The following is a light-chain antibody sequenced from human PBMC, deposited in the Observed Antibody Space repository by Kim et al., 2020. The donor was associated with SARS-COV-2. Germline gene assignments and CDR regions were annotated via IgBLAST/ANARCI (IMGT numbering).Light chain of an antibody. CDR1: EGISSG. J-gene: IGKJ1*01. Sequence: ASVGDRVTITCRASEGISSGLGWYQQKPGQAPKLLIYAASSLQSGVPSRFSGSGSGTHFTLTISNVQPEDFATYYCLQDYNYPWTFGQGTKVDIK. CDR2: AAS. CDR3: LQDYNYPWT. V-gene: IGKV1-6*01.